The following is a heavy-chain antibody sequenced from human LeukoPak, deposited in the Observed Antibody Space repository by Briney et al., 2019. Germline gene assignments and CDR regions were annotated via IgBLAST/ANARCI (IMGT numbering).Heavy chain of an antibody. Sequence: GRSLRLSCAASGFTFSSYGMHWVRQAPGKGLEWVAVISYDGSNKYYADSVKGRFTISRDNSKNTLYLQMNSLRAEDTAVYYCARARSRYYFDYWGQGTLVTVSS. CDR1: GFTFSSYG. CDR2: ISYDGSNK. J-gene: IGHJ4*02. D-gene: IGHD4-17*01. V-gene: IGHV3-30*03. CDR3: ARARSRYYFDY.